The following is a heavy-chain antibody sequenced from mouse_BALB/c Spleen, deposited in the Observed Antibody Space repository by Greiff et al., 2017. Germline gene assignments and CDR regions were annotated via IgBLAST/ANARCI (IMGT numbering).Heavy chain of an antibody. V-gene: IGHV1S135*01. CDR2: IDPYNGGT. CDR1: GYSFTGYT. Sequence: VQLQQSGPELGKPGASVKISCKASGYSFTGYTMYWVKQSHRKSLEWIGYIDPYNGGTSYNQKSKGKATLTVDKSSSTAYMHLNSLTSEDSAIYYCARSAGYYYGSLDDWGQGTTLTVAA. J-gene: IGHJ2*01. CDR3: ARSAGYYYGSLDD. D-gene: IGHD1-1*01.